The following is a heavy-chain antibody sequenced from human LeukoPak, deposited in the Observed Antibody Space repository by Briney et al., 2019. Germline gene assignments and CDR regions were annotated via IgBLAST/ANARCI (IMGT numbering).Heavy chain of an antibody. J-gene: IGHJ3*02. D-gene: IGHD3-22*01. V-gene: IGHV1-69*04. CDR3: ARGPRALHYYDSSGYRSWDI. Sequence: GASVKVSCKASGGTFSSYAISWVRQAPGQGLEWMGRIIPILGIANYAQKFQGRVTITADKSTSTAYMELSSLRSEDTAVYYCARGPRALHYYDSSGYRSWDIWGQGTMVTVSS. CDR1: GGTFSSYA. CDR2: IIPILGIA.